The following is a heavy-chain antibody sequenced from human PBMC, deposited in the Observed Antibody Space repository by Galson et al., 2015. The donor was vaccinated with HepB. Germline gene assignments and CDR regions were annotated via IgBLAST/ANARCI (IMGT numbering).Heavy chain of an antibody. CDR3: ARANYLDY. CDR2: ITSSSTE. CDR1: GFTFSSYN. J-gene: IGHJ4*02. V-gene: IGHV3-48*02. Sequence: SLRLSCAASGFTFSSYNMNWVRQTPGKGLEWVSHITSSSTEYYADSVKGRFTISRDNAKNSLYLQMDSLRDEDTAVYYCARANYLDYWGQGTLVTVSS.